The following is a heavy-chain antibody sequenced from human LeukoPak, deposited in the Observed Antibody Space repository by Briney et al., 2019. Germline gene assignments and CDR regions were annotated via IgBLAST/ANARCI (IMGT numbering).Heavy chain of an antibody. D-gene: IGHD3-3*01. CDR1: GGSISSYY. V-gene: IGHV4-59*01. CDR2: IYYSGST. CDR3: ARGPTYPYYDFWSGPDQYYFDY. Sequence: SETLSLTCTVSGGSISSYYWSWIRQPPGKGLEWTGYIYYSGSTNYNPSLKSRVTISVDTSKNQFSLKLSSVTAADTAVYYCARGPTYPYYDFWSGPDQYYFDYWGQGTLVTVSS. J-gene: IGHJ4*02.